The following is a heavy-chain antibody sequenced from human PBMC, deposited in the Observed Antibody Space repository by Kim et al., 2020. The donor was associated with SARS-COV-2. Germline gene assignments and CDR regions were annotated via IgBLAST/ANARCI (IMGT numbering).Heavy chain of an antibody. CDR3: ARAGIAAAGWYSPMIVPPNWFDP. V-gene: IGHV1-18*04. D-gene: IGHD6-13*01. J-gene: IGHJ5*02. Sequence: ASVKVSCKASGYTFTSYGISWVRQAPGQGLEWMGWISAYNGNTNYAQKLQGRVTMTTDTSTSTAYMELRSLRSDDTAVYCCARAGIAAAGWYSPMIVPPNWFDPWGQGTLVTVSS. CDR2: ISAYNGNT. CDR1: GYTFTSYG.